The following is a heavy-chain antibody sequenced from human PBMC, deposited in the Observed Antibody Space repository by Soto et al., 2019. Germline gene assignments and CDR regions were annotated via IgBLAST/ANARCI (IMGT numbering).Heavy chain of an antibody. V-gene: IGHV4-31*03. J-gene: IGHJ4*01. Sequence: SETMYLTSTFCVDSISIFVYYLTWIRQHPGTGLEWIGHISYSGSTYYNTSIKSRVTISVDTSRNQFSLIVNSVSDAEEGVCYCARGVVNWGKGTLVIVFS. CDR2: ISYSGST. CDR3: ARGVVN. D-gene: IGHD2-15*01. CDR1: VDSISIFVYY.